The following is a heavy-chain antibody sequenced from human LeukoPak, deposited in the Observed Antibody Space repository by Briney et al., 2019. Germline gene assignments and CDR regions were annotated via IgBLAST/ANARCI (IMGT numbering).Heavy chain of an antibody. J-gene: IGHJ4*02. CDR2: IYYSGST. CDR3: ARGGGKVSGLRFLEWHNDY. Sequence: PSETLSLTCTVSGGSISSYYWSWIRQPPGKGLEWIGYIYYSGSTYYNPSLKSRVTISVDTSKNQFSLKLSSVTAADTAVYYCARGGGKVSGLRFLEWHNDYWGQGTLVTVSS. V-gene: IGHV4-59*08. CDR1: GGSISSYY. D-gene: IGHD3-3*01.